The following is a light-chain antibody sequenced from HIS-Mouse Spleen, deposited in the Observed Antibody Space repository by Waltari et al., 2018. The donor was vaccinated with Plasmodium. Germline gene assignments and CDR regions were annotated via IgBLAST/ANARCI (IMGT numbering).Light chain of an antibody. CDR1: STDVGGYNY. CDR2: EVS. V-gene: IGLV2-8*01. CDR3: SSYAGSNNLV. Sequence: QSALTQPPPASGSPGPSVTTPCTGTSTDVGGYNYVSCYQQHPRKAPKLMIYEVSKRPSGVPDRFSGSKSGNTASLTVSGLQAEDEADYYCSSYAGSNNLVFGGGTKLTVL. J-gene: IGLJ2*01.